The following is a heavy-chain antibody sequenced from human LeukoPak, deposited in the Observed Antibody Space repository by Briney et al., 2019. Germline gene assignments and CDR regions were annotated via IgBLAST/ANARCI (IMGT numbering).Heavy chain of an antibody. CDR1: GFTLSNYE. V-gene: IGHV3-48*03. Sequence: GGSLRLSCVVSGFTLSNYEMNWVRQAPGKGLEWISYITSSGRTIYYADSVKGRFTISRDNAKSSLYLQMNSLRVEDTAIYYCARDGGYYSIDYWGQGILVTVSS. CDR2: ITSSGRTI. CDR3: ARDGGYYSIDY. D-gene: IGHD3-22*01. J-gene: IGHJ4*02.